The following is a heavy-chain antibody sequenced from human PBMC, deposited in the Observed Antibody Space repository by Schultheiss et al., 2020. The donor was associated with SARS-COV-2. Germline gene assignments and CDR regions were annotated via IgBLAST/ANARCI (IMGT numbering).Heavy chain of an antibody. V-gene: IGHV1-46*01. CDR2: INPSGGST. CDR3: ASTTTFANAFDI. J-gene: IGHJ3*02. CDR1: GYTFTGYY. Sequence: ASVKVSCKASGYTFTGYYMHWVRQAPGQGLEWMGIINPSGGSTSYAQKFQGRVTMTRDTSTSTVYMELSSLRSEDTAVYYCASTTTFANAFDIWGQGTMVTVSS. D-gene: IGHD3-16*01.